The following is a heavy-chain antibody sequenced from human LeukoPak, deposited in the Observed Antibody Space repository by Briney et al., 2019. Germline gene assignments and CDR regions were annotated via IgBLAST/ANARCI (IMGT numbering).Heavy chain of an antibody. CDR2: ISISGYTT. CDR1: GFTFSSYA. V-gene: IGHV3-23*01. J-gene: IGHJ4*02. Sequence: GGSLRLSCAASGFTFSSYAMSWVRQAPGKGLEWVSSISISGYTTYYADSVKGRFTISRDNSKNTLYLQMNSLRAEDTAMYYCAKDSAYYYDSSGYYYDWGQGTLVTVSS. D-gene: IGHD3-22*01. CDR3: AKDSAYYYDSSGYYYD.